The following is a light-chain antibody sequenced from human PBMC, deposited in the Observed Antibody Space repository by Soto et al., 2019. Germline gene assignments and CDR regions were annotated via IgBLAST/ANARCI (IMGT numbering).Light chain of an antibody. V-gene: IGLV1-44*01. J-gene: IGLJ2*01. CDR1: SSNIGSNT. CDR3: AAWDDSLNGPV. CDR2: SNN. Sequence: QSVLTQPPSASGTPGQRVTISCSGSSSNIGSNTVNWYQHFPGTAPKLLIYSNNRRPSGVPDRFSGSKSGTSASLAISGLQSKDEADYYCAAWDDSLNGPVFGGGTKLTVL.